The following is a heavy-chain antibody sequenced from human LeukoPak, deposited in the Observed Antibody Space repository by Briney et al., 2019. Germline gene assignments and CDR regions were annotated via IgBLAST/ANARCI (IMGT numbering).Heavy chain of an antibody. CDR2: IYYSGST. D-gene: IGHD2-15*01. CDR3: ASIGGSRPNWFDP. V-gene: IGHV4-59*12. CDR1: GGSISSYY. Sequence: PSETLSLTCTVSGGSISSYYWSWIRQPPGKGLEWIGHIYYSGSTNYNPSLKSRVTISVDTSKNQFSLKLSSVTAADTAVYYCASIGGSRPNWFDPWGQGTLVTVSS. J-gene: IGHJ5*02.